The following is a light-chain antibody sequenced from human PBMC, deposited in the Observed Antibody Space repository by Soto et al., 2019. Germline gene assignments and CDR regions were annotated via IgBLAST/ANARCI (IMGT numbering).Light chain of an antibody. Sequence: QSALTEPASVSGSPGQSITISCTGTNSDVGGYNYVSWYQQHPNKAPKLMIYDVSSRPSGVSNRFSGSKSGNTASLTISGLQAEDEADYYSSSHTSSGTLVVFGGGTKLTVL. J-gene: IGLJ2*01. CDR2: DVS. CDR1: NSDVGGYNY. V-gene: IGLV2-14*01. CDR3: SSHTSSGTLVV.